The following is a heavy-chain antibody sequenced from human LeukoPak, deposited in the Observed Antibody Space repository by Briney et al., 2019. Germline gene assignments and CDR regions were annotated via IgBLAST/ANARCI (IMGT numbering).Heavy chain of an antibody. J-gene: IGHJ6*02. CDR1: GSTFSSYW. CDR2: IKQDGSEK. Sequence: TGGSLRLSCAASGSTFSSYWMSWVRQAPGKGLEWVANIKQDGSEKYYVDSVKGRFTISRDNAKNSLYLQMNSLRAEDTAVYYSARVDRRGDYYYYGMDVWGQGTTVTVSS. V-gene: IGHV3-7*01. CDR3: ARVDRRGDYYYYGMDV.